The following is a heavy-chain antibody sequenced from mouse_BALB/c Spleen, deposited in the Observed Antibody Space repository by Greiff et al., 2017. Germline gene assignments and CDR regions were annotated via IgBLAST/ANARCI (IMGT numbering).Heavy chain of an antibody. CDR1: GFAFSSYD. D-gene: IGHD2-4*01. J-gene: IGHJ4*01. Sequence: DVKLVESGGGLVKPGGSLKLSCAASGFAFSSYDMSWVRQTPEKRLEWVAYISSGGGSTYYPDTVKGRFTISRDNAKNTLYLQMSSLKSEDTAMYYCARHFYDYDEHYAMDYWGQGTSVTVSS. CDR3: ARHFYDYDEHYAMDY. V-gene: IGHV5-12-1*01. CDR2: ISSGGGST.